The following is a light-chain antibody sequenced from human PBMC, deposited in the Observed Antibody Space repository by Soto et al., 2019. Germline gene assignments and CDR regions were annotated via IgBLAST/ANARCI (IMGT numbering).Light chain of an antibody. J-gene: IGLJ1*01. Sequence: QSALTQPASVSGSPGQSITISCTGTSSDVGSYNLVSWYQQHPGKAPKLMIYEVSKRPSGVSNRFSGSKSGNTASLTLSGLQAEDEADYYCSSYAGSSTFVFGTGTKVTVL. CDR2: EVS. CDR1: SSDVGSYNL. CDR3: SSYAGSSTFV. V-gene: IGLV2-23*02.